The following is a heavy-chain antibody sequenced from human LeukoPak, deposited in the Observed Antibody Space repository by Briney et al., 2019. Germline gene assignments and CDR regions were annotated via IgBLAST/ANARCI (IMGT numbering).Heavy chain of an antibody. Sequence: SETLSLTCTVSHYSISSNYYWGWIRQPPGKGLEWIGSIYHSGSTYYNPSLKSRVTMSVDTSKNQVSLKLTSVTAADTAVYYCARSSGYMSYWGQGTLVTVSS. CDR3: ARSSGYMSY. V-gene: IGHV4-38-2*02. D-gene: IGHD3-22*01. CDR2: IYHSGST. J-gene: IGHJ4*02. CDR1: HYSISSNYY.